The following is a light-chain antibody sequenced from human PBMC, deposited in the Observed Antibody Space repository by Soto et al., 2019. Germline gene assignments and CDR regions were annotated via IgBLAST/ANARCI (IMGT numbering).Light chain of an antibody. V-gene: IGLV1-51*01. CDR3: GTWDSSLSADVV. CDR1: SSNIGNNY. J-gene: IGLJ2*01. CDR2: DNN. Sequence: QLVLTQPPSVSAAPGQKVTISCSGSSSNIGNNYVSWYQQLPGTAPKLLIYDNNKRPSGIPDRFSGSKSGTSATLGITGLQTGDEADYYCGTWDSSLSADVVFGGGTKVTVL.